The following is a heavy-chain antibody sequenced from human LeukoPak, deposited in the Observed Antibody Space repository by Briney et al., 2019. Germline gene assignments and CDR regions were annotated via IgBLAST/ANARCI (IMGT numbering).Heavy chain of an antibody. J-gene: IGHJ3*02. CDR3: ATTGYSSSWGAFDI. V-gene: IGHV3-48*01. Sequence: GGSLRLSCAASGFTFSSYSMNWVRQAPGKGLEWVSYISSSSSTIYYADSVKGRFTISRDNAKNSLYLQMNSLRAEDTAVYYCATTGYSSSWGAFDIWGQGTMVTVPS. CDR2: ISSSSSTI. CDR1: GFTFSSYS. D-gene: IGHD6-13*01.